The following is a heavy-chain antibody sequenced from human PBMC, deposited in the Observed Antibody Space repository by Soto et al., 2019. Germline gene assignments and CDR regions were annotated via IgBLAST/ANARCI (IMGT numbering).Heavy chain of an antibody. CDR1: GFTFSSYS. D-gene: IGHD5-18*01. CDR2: ISSSSSYI. CDR3: ARDRGYGYKAPDY. V-gene: IGHV3-21*01. Sequence: EVQLVESGGGLVKPGGSLRLSCAASGFTFSSYSMNWVRQAPGKGLEWVSSISSSSSYIYYADSVKGRFTISRDNAKNSLYLHMNSLRAEDTDVYYCARDRGYGYKAPDYWGQGTLVTVSS. J-gene: IGHJ4*02.